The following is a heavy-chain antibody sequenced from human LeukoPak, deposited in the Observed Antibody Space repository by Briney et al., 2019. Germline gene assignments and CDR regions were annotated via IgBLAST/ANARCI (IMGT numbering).Heavy chain of an antibody. V-gene: IGHV1-2*02. D-gene: IGHD1-26*01. CDR1: GYTFTDYY. Sequence: ASVKVSCKASGYTFTDYYIHWVRQAPGQGLEWMAWISPKSGGTKYAQEFQGRVTMTRDTSINTAYMELSRLRSDDTAVYYCARGPDSGSHTYYFDYWGQGTLVTVSS. CDR2: ISPKSGGT. CDR3: ARGPDSGSHTYYFDY. J-gene: IGHJ4*02.